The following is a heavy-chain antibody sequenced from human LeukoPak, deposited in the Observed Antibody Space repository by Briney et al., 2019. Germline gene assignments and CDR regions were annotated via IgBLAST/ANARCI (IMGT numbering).Heavy chain of an antibody. CDR3: ARGLMTTVVTPGY. Sequence: KPSETLSLTCTVSGGTISSGTYYWVWIRQPPGKGLEWIGSFCSSGSTFYNSSLKSRVTISIDTSKDHFSLKLSSVTAADTAVYYCARGLMTTVVTPGYWGQGTLVTVSS. V-gene: IGHV4-39*02. D-gene: IGHD4-23*01. CDR2: FCSSGST. CDR1: GGTISSGTYY. J-gene: IGHJ4*02.